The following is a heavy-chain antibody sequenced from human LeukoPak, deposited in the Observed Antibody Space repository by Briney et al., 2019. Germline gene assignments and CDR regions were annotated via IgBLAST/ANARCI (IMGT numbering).Heavy chain of an antibody. CDR1: GFTVSSNY. Sequence: GGSLRLSCAASGFTVSSNYMSWVRQAPGKGLEWVSVIYSGGSTYYADSVKGRFTISRDNSKNTLYLQMNSLRAEDTAVYYCAKDLAVAGIDDYWGQGTLVTVSS. CDR3: AKDLAVAGIDDY. J-gene: IGHJ4*02. V-gene: IGHV3-66*02. D-gene: IGHD6-19*01. CDR2: IYSGGST.